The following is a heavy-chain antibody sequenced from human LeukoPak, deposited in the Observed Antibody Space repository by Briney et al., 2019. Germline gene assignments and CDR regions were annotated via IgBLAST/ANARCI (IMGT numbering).Heavy chain of an antibody. CDR3: AKDLRNGDNYGFLDY. D-gene: IGHD4/OR15-4a*01. CDR1: GFTFSSSG. CDR2: IHASGGRA. J-gene: IGHJ4*02. V-gene: IGHV3-23*01. Sequence: GGSLRLSCAASGFTFSSSGMSWVRQTADKGLEWVSSIHASGGRAYYADSVKGRFTVPRDNSKNTLYLQMNSLRVEDTAIYYCAKDLRNGDNYGFLDYWGQGTLVTVSP.